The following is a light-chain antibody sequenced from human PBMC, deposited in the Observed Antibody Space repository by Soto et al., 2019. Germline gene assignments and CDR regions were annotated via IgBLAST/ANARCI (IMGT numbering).Light chain of an antibody. Sequence: DIQRTHSPSTLSASVGDRVTITCRASQSISSWLAWYQQKPGKAPKLLIYKASSLESGVPSRFSGSGSGTEFTLTISSLQPDDFATYYCQQYNSYSRTFGQGTKVEIK. CDR3: QQYNSYSRT. CDR2: KAS. V-gene: IGKV1-5*03. J-gene: IGKJ1*01. CDR1: QSISSW.